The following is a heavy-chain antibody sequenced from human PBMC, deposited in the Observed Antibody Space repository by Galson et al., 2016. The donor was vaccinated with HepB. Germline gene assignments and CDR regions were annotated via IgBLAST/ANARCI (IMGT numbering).Heavy chain of an antibody. D-gene: IGHD3-10*01. J-gene: IGHJ4*02. CDR2: INHSGRT. V-gene: IGHV4-34*01. CDR1: GGAFSGYY. Sequence: SETLSLTCADYGGAFSGYYWNWIRQPPGKRLEWIGEINHSGRTNYNPSLQSRVTISLDTSKNQFSLRLSSVTAADTAVYYCVRGYHMIRGLMDYWGQGTLVTVSS. CDR3: VRGYHMIRGLMDY.